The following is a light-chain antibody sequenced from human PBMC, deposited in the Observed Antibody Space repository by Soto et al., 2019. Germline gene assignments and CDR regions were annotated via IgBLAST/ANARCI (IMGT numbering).Light chain of an antibody. CDR2: DAS. CDR1: QSVNTF. V-gene: IGKV3-11*01. Sequence: EIVLTQFPATLSLSPGERATLSCRASQSVNTFLAWYQHKPGQAPRLLIYDASTRAPGIPARFSGSGSGTDFTLTISSLEPDDFAVYFCQQRSSWPRLTFGGGTKVEI. CDR3: QQRSSWPRLT. J-gene: IGKJ4*01.